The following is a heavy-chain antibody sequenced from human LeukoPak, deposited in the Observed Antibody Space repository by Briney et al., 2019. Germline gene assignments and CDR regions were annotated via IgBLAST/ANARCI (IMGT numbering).Heavy chain of an antibody. CDR1: GFTVSSTC. Sequence: PGGSLRLSCAASGFTVSSTCMGWVRQAPGKGLEWVSFFYSGGGSTYYADSVKGLFTISRDNSKSTLYLEMNSLRVEDTAVYYCAKDLGGEGGSGFPGYWGQGTLVTVSS. V-gene: IGHV3-53*01. CDR2: FYSGGGST. D-gene: IGHD3-10*01. CDR3: AKDLGGEGGSGFPGY. J-gene: IGHJ4*02.